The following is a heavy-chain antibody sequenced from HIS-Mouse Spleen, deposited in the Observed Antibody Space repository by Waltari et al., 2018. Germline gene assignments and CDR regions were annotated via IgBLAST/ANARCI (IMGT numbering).Heavy chain of an antibody. J-gene: IGHJ2*01. CDR3: ARASRDLLLPRYFDL. Sequence: QVQLQESGPGLVKPSETLSLTCTVSGGSISSYYWSWIRQPPGKGLEWIGYYSGSTNYNPSLKSRVTISVDTSKNQFSLKLSSVTAADTAVYYCARASRDLLLPRYFDLLGRGTLVTVSS. CDR2: YYSGST. CDR1: GGSISSYY. V-gene: IGHV4-59*01.